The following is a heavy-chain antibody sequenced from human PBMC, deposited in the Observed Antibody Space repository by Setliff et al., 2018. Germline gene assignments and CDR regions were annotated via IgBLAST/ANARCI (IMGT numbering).Heavy chain of an antibody. V-gene: IGHV3-23*01. Sequence: PGGSLRLSCAASGFTFRDYSMTWVRQAPGKGLEWVSGVTQGGSELHADSVKGRFTISRDNSRNTLYLQMKSLRAEDTAIYYCATSTITTYYFDYWGHGTLVTVS. CDR1: GFTFRDYS. CDR2: VTQGGSE. CDR3: ATSTITTYYFDY. J-gene: IGHJ4*01. D-gene: IGHD4-4*01.